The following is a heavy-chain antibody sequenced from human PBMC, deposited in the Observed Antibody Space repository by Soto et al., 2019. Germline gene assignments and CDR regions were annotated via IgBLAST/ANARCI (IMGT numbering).Heavy chain of an antibody. V-gene: IGHV1-2*02. CDR3: GRGRSGQIVVFY. Sequence: GASVKVSCKASGGTFSSYAIHWVRQAPEQGPEWMGEIGPESGATRYAEKFQGRVTMTRDTSITTVYMELKNLSPDDTAVYYCGRGRSGQIVVFYWGQGTPVTVSS. J-gene: IGHJ4*02. CDR2: IGPESGAT. D-gene: IGHD1-26*01. CDR1: GGTFSSYA.